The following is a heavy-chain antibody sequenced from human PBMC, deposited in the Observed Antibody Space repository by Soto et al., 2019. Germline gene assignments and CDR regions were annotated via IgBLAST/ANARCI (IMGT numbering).Heavy chain of an antibody. CDR1: GYTFTNYW. Sequence: PGESLKISCQTSGYTFTNYWIGWVRQMPGKGLEWMGIIYPGDSDTRYSPSFQGQVTISADKSISTAYLQWSSLKASDTAMYYCAGGGVRGVITRTRDYYGMDVWGQGTTVTVSS. D-gene: IGHD3-10*01. V-gene: IGHV5-51*01. CDR3: AGGGVRGVITRTRDYYGMDV. J-gene: IGHJ6*02. CDR2: IYPGDSDT.